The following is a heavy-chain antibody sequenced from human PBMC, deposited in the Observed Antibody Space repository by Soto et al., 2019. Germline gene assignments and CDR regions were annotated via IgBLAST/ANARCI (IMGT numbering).Heavy chain of an antibody. CDR3: ARPKLYSSEAFDI. CDR2: IYPSGSQT. CDR1: GYIFACYW. D-gene: IGHD6-25*01. J-gene: IGHJ3*02. Sequence: GESLKVSCKGSGYIFACYWITVVRQKPGKGLECMGRIYPSGSQTCYSPSFRGQFTISVNKSITTVFLQWSSLKASDTAMYYCARPKLYSSEAFDIWGQGTMVTVS. V-gene: IGHV5-10-1*04.